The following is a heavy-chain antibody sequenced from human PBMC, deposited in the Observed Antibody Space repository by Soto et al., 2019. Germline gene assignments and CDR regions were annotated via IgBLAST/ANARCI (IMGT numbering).Heavy chain of an antibody. J-gene: IGHJ4*02. CDR1: GFTVSTYG. V-gene: IGHV3-30*03. Sequence: PGRSLRLSCAVSGFTVSTYGMHWVRQAPGKGLEWVAVISRDGGTKYYADSVKGRFTISRDNSRNTLFLEMNSLRGDDMAVYYCTGDVASGYWGQGTLVTVS. CDR3: TGDVASGY. CDR2: ISRDGGTK. D-gene: IGHD1-1*01.